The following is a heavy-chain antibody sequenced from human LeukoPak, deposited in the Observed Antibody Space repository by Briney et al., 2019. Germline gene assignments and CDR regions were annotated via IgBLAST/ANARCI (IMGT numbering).Heavy chain of an antibody. V-gene: IGHV3-23*01. J-gene: IGHJ1*01. Sequence: GGSLRLSCAASGFTFSSYAMSWVRQAPGKGLEWVSAISGSGGSTYYADSVKGRFTISRDNSKNTLYLQMNSLRAEDTAVYYCAVSPMGGDYARQQKYFQHWGQGTLVTVSS. D-gene: IGHD4-17*01. CDR2: ISGSGGST. CDR3: AVSPMGGDYARQQKYFQH. CDR1: GFTFSSYA.